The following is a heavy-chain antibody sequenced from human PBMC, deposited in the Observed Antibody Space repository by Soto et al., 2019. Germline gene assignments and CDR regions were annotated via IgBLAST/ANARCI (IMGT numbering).Heavy chain of an antibody. J-gene: IGHJ6*02. Sequence: PGGSLRLSCAASGFTFSSYDMHGGRQATGKGLEWVSAIGTAGDTYYPGSVKGRFTISRENAKNSLYLQMNSLRAGDTAVYYCAGVPANYGMDVWGQGTTVTVSS. CDR2: IGTAGDT. V-gene: IGHV3-13*01. D-gene: IGHD2-2*01. CDR3: AGVPANYGMDV. CDR1: GFTFSSYD.